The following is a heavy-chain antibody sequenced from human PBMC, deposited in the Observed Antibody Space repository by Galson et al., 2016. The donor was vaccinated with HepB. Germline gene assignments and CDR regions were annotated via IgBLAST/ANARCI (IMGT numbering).Heavy chain of an antibody. CDR2: IIPIFGTA. D-gene: IGHD3-10*01. V-gene: IGHV1-69*06. CDR3: ARALITMVRGVKNWFDP. Sequence: SVKVSCKASGGTFSSYAISWVRQAPGQGLEWMGGIIPIFGTANYAQKFQGRVPITADKSTSTAYMELSSLRSEDTAVYYCARALITMVRGVKNWFDPWGQGTLVTVSS. CDR1: GGTFSSYA. J-gene: IGHJ5*02.